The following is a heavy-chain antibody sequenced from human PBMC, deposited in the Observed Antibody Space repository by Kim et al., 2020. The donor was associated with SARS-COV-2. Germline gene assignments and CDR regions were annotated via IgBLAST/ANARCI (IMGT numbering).Heavy chain of an antibody. J-gene: IGHJ4*02. V-gene: IGHV3-66*02. CDR1: GFTVSSNY. CDR2: IYSGGST. D-gene: IGHD5-18*01. Sequence: GGSLRLSCAASGFTVSSNYMSWVRQAPGKGLEWVSVIYSGGSTYYADSVKGRFTISRDNSKNTLFLQMNSLRAEDTAVYYCARVQPLAKNFDYWGQRTLVTVSS. CDR3: ARVQPLAKNFDY.